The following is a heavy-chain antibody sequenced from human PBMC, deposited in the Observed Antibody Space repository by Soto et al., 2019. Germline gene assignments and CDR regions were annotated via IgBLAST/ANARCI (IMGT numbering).Heavy chain of an antibody. CDR3: ARTWGFDY. D-gene: IGHD7-27*01. CDR2: ISYDGSNK. J-gene: IGHJ4*02. V-gene: IGHV3-30-3*01. Sequence: GGSLRLSCAASGFTFSSYAMHWVRQAPGKGLEWVAVISYDGSNKYYADSVKGRFTISRDNSKNTLYLQMNSLRAEDTAVYYCARTWGFDYWGQGTLVTVSS. CDR1: GFTFSSYA.